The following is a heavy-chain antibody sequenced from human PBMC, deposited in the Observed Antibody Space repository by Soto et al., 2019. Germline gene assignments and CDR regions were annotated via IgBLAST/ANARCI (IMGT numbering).Heavy chain of an antibody. V-gene: IGHV1-24*01. CDR1: GYTLTELS. Sequence: ASVKVSCKVSGYTLTELSMHWVRRAPGKGLEWMGGFDPEDGETIYAQKFQGRVTMTEDTSTDTAYMELSSLRSEDTAVYYCATGRNVDFWSGYLNWGQGTLVTVSS. CDR3: ATGRNVDFWSGYLN. D-gene: IGHD3-3*01. CDR2: FDPEDGET. J-gene: IGHJ4*02.